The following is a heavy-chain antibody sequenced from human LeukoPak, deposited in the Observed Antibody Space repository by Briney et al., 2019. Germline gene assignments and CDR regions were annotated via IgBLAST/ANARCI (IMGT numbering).Heavy chain of an antibody. CDR1: GFTVSSNY. V-gene: IGHV3-53*01. J-gene: IGHJ2*01. CDR2: IYSGGST. CDR3: ARKVFNWYFDL. Sequence: GGSLRLSCAASGFTVSSNYMSWVRQAPGKGLEWVSVIYSGGSTYYADSVKGRFTISRDNSKNTLYLQMNSLRAEDTAVYYCARKVFNWYFDLWGRGTLVTVSS.